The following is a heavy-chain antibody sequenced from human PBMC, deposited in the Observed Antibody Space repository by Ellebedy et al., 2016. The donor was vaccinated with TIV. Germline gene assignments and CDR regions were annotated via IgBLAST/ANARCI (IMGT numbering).Heavy chain of an antibody. J-gene: IGHJ4*02. Sequence: GESLKISCAASGFTFSDYYINWIRQAPGKGLEWVSYISSSGSTIYYADSVRGRFTISRDNAKRSLYLQMNSLRLEDTAVYYCARDAMIWIFDSWGQGTLVTVSS. CDR1: GFTFSDYY. CDR2: ISSSGSTI. V-gene: IGHV3-11*04. CDR3: ARDAMIWIFDS. D-gene: IGHD3-22*01.